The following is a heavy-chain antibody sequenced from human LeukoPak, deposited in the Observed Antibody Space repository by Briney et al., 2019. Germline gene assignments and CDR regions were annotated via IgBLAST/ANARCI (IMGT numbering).Heavy chain of an antibody. Sequence: GGSLRLSCAASGFTFSSYSMNWVRQAPGKGLEWVSVIGGSGGSTYYADSVKGRFTISRDNSKNTLYLQMNILRAEDTAVYYCAKDGVPYDFWSGPTGLDDAFDIWGQGTMVTVSS. CDR3: AKDGVPYDFWSGPTGLDDAFDI. V-gene: IGHV3-23*01. D-gene: IGHD3-3*01. CDR2: IGGSGGST. CDR1: GFTFSSYS. J-gene: IGHJ3*02.